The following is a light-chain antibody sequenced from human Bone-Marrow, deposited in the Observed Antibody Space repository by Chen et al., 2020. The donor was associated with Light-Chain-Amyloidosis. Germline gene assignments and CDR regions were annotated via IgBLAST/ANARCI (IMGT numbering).Light chain of an antibody. CDR1: NIGSTS. CDR2: DDS. J-gene: IGLJ3*02. CDR3: QVWDRGSDRPV. Sequence: SYVLTQPSSVSVAPGQTATIAWGGNNIGSTSVHWYQQPPGQAPLLVVYDDSDRPSGIPERLSGSNSGNTATLTISRVEAGDEADYYCQVWDRGSDRPVFGGGTKLTVL. V-gene: IGLV3-21*02.